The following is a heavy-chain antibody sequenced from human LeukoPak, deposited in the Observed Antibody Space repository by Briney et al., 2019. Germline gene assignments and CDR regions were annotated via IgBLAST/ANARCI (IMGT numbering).Heavy chain of an antibody. CDR1: GFTFSSYS. J-gene: IGHJ4*02. D-gene: IGHD3-3*01. CDR2: ISSSSYI. CDR3: ARDQTYYDFWSDFDY. V-gene: IGHV3-21*01. Sequence: GGSLRLSCAAYGFTFSSYSMNWVRQAPGKGLEWVSSISSSSYIYYADSVKGRFTISRDNAKNSLYLQMNSLRAEDTAVYYCARDQTYYDFWSDFDYWGQGTLVTVSS.